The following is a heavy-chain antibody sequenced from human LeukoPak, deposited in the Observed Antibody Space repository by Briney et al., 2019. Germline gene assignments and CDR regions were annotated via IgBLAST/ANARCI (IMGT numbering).Heavy chain of an antibody. CDR1: GYTFTSYY. D-gene: IGHD3-10*01. CDR2: INPSGGST. V-gene: IGHV1-46*01. Sequence: ASVKVSCKASGYTFTSYYMHWVRQAPGQGLEWMGIINPSGGSTSYAQKFQGRVTMTRDTSTSTVYMELSSLRSEDTAVYYCAKAANLVRGVPLLSQYFDYWGQGTLVTVSS. CDR3: AKAANLVRGVPLLSQYFDY. J-gene: IGHJ4*02.